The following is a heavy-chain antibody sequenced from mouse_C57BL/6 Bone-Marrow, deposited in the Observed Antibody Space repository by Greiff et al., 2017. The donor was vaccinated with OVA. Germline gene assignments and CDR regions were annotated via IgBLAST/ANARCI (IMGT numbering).Heavy chain of an antibody. CDR1: GYTFTSYW. V-gene: IGHV1-55*01. D-gene: IGHD2-2*01. Sequence: VQLQQPGAELVKPGASVKMSCKASGYTFTSYWITWVKQRPGQGLEWIGDIYPGSGSTNYNEKFKSKATLTVDTSSSTAYMQLSSLTSEDSAVYYCAREGVWLRRGYYAMDYWGQGTSVTVSS. CDR2: IYPGSGST. J-gene: IGHJ4*01. CDR3: AREGVWLRRGYYAMDY.